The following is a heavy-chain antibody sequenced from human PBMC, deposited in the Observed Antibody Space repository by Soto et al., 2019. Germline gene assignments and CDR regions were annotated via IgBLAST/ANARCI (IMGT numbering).Heavy chain of an antibody. CDR3: TRDASRDSSARGWFDP. D-gene: IGHD6-13*01. V-gene: IGHV3-21*01. Sequence: PWGSPRLSCAASGFSFLSFTINFFRHSPFKGLEWVSTISSNSAYIYYTDALRGRFTISRDNAKNSLHLQMNSLRAEDTAVYYCTRDASRDSSARGWFDPWGPGTLVTV. CDR1: GFSFLSFT. J-gene: IGHJ5*02. CDR2: ISSNSAYI.